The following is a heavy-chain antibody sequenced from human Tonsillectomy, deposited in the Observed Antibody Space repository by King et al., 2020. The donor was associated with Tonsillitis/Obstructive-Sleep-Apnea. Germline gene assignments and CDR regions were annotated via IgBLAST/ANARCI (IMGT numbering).Heavy chain of an antibody. CDR3: ARDEVYGSGSCGT. CDR1: GFTFSNHW. V-gene: IGHV3-74*01. Sequence: VQLVESGGDLVQPGGSLRLSCTASGFTFSNHWMHWVRQAPGKELEWVSRIKGDGSDSSYADSVKGRFTISRDNAKNTLYLQMNSLRDEDTAVYYCARDEVYGSGSCGTWGQGTLVTVSS. J-gene: IGHJ5*02. CDR2: IKGDGSDS. D-gene: IGHD3-10*01.